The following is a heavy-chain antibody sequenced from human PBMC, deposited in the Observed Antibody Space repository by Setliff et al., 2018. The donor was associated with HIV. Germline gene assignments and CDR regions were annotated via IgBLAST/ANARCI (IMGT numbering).Heavy chain of an antibody. D-gene: IGHD3-10*01. J-gene: IGHJ5*02. V-gene: IGHV3-21*01. CDR2: ISSSSSYI. CDR3: ARERGAIWFGEPFDP. Sequence: PGGSLRLSCAASGFTFSNYTMNWVRQAPGKGLEWVSSISSSSSYIYYTDSLKGRFTISRDNAKNSLYLQMNSLRAEDTAVYYCARERGAIWFGEPFDPWGQGTLVTVSS. CDR1: GFTFSNYT.